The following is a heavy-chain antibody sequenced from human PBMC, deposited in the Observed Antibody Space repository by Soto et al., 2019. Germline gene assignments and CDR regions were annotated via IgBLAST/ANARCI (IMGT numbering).Heavy chain of an antibody. CDR1: GFTVSSTY. V-gene: IGHV3-53*01. CDR2: LYTGTDT. Sequence: GGSLRLSCAASGFTVSSTYLTWVRQAPGKGLEWVAILYTGTDTVYADSVKGRFTISRDSSKNTFYLQMNSLRAEDTAMYFCARSRYNGTYSGRLLDYWGQGSLVTVSS. D-gene: IGHD1-1*01. J-gene: IGHJ4*02. CDR3: ARSRYNGTYSGRLLDY.